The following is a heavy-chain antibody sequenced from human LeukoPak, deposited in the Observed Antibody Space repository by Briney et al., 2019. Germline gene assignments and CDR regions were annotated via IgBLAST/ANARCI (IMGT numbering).Heavy chain of an antibody. J-gene: IGHJ4*02. Sequence: SETLSLTYAVYGGSFSGYYWSWIRQPPGKGLEWIGEINHSGSTNYNPSLKSRVTISVDKSKNQFSLKLSSVTAADTAVYYCARDSSPDSSSSGVDYWGQGTLVTVSS. CDR1: GGSFSGYY. V-gene: IGHV4-34*01. CDR2: INHSGST. CDR3: ARDSSPDSSSSGVDY. D-gene: IGHD6-6*01.